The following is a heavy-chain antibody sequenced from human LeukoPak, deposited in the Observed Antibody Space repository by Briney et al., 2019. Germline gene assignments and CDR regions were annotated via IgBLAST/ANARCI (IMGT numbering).Heavy chain of an antibody. CDR3: ARGIPGP. V-gene: IGHV4-61*02. J-gene: IGHJ5*02. CDR1: GGSISSGSYY. D-gene: IGHD2-21*01. CDR2: IYTSGST. Sequence: SETLSLTGTVSGGSISSGSYYWSWIRQPAGKGLEWIGRIYTSGSTNYNPSLKSRVTISVDTSKNQFSLKLSSVTAADTAVYYCARGIPGPWGQGTLVTVSS.